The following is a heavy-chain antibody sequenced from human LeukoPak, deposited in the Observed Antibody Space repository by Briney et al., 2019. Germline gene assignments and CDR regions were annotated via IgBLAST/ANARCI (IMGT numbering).Heavy chain of an antibody. V-gene: IGHV4-39*01. CDR2: LYYSGNVYYSGSP. J-gene: IGHJ2*01. D-gene: IGHD2-21*02. CDR1: GGSISSSSFY. CDR3: ARVQGDCGGDCQSTVGHFDL. Sequence: PSETLSLTCTVSGGSISSSSFYWDWIRQPPGKGLEWIGSLYYSGNVYYSGSPHYNPSLQSRVTMSVDTSKNQFSLKLSSVTAADTAVYYCARVQGDCGGDCQSTVGHFDLWGRGTLVTVSS.